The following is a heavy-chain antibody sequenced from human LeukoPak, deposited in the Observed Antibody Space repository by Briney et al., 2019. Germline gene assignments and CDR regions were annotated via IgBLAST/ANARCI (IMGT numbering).Heavy chain of an antibody. Sequence: PSETLSLTCTVSGGSISSYYWSWIRQPPGKGLEWIGYIYYSGSTYYNPSLKSRVTISVDTSKNQFSLKLSSVTAADTAVYYCARGVRGVIRSGMDVRGQGTLVTVSS. J-gene: IGHJ4*02. CDR2: IYYSGST. D-gene: IGHD3-10*01. CDR1: GGSISSYY. CDR3: ARGVRGVIRSGMDV. V-gene: IGHV4-59*08.